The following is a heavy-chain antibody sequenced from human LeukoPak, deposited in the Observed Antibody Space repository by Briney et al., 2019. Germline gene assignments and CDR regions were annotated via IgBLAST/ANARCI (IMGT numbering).Heavy chain of an antibody. D-gene: IGHD1-26*01. V-gene: IGHV3-11*01. CDR2: ISDSGHDI. CDR1: GFSFSDYY. J-gene: IGHJ4*02. Sequence: PGGSLRLSCAASGFSFSDYYMAWVRQAPGKGLEWLSYISDSGHDINYADSVKGRFTISRDNAKNSLYLQMNSLRAEDTAVYYCATGGQIREANYWGQGTLVTVSS. CDR3: ATGGQIREANY.